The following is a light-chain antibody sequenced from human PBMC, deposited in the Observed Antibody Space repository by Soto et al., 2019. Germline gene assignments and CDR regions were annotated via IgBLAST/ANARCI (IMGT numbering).Light chain of an antibody. CDR1: QSISSW. V-gene: IGKV1-5*03. CDR3: QQYGSSPPLS. J-gene: IGKJ4*01. CDR2: KAS. Sequence: DIQMTQSPSILSASVGDRVTITCRASQSISSWLAWYQQKPGKAPNLLIHKASHLESGVPSRFSGSGSGTDFTLTISRLEPEDFAVYYCQQYGSSPPLSFGGGTKVDIK.